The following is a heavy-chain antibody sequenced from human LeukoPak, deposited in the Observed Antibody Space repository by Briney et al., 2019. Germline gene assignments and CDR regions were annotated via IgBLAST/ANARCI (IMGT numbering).Heavy chain of an antibody. D-gene: IGHD5-18*01. V-gene: IGHV4-34*01. J-gene: IGHJ5*02. CDR1: GGSFSGYY. CDR2: INHSGST. Sequence: SETLSLTCAVYGGSFSGYYWSWIRQPPGKGLEWIGEINHSGSTNYNPSLKSRVTISVDTSKNQFSLKLSSVTAADTAVYYCARVSLRPFVSGYSYGLGDSRHAWFDPWGQGTLVTVSS. CDR3: ARVSLRPFVSGYSYGLGDSRHAWFDP.